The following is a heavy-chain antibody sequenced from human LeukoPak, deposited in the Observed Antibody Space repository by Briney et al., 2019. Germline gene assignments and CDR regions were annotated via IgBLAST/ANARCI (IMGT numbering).Heavy chain of an antibody. D-gene: IGHD1-26*01. CDR3: AKDIDGYSGTIDY. J-gene: IGHJ4*02. Sequence: GGSLRLSCAASGFTFDDYTMHWVRQAPGKGLEWVSLISWDGGSTYYADSVKGRFTISRDNSKNSLYLQMNSLRAEDMALYYCAKDIDGYSGTIDYWGQGTLVTVSS. V-gene: IGHV3-43*01. CDR1: GFTFDDYT. CDR2: ISWDGGST.